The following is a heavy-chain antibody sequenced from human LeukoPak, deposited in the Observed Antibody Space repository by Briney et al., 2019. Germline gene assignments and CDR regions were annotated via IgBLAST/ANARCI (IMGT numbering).Heavy chain of an antibody. Sequence: GGSLRLSCAASGFTFSSYSMNWVRQAPGKGLEWVSSISSSSSYIYYADSVKGRFTVSADNARSSLYLHMNSLRAEDTAVYYCARAGITVSGVIIRDAFNIWGQGTVVTVSS. J-gene: IGHJ3*02. CDR1: GFTFSSYS. CDR2: ISSSSSYI. V-gene: IGHV3-21*04. CDR3: ARAGITVSGVIIRDAFNI. D-gene: IGHD3-3*01.